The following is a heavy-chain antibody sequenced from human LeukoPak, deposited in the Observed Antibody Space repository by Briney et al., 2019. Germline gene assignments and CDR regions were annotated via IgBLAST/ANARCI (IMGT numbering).Heavy chain of an antibody. Sequence: PGGSLRLSCAASGFTFSSYAMSWVRQAPGKGLEWVSAISGSGGSTYYADSVKGRFTISRDNSKNTLYLQMNSLRAEDTAVYYCAKVMKGYCSSTSCFGGHHYWGQGTLVTVSS. CDR2: ISGSGGST. V-gene: IGHV3-23*01. CDR3: AKVMKGYCSSTSCFGGHHY. J-gene: IGHJ4*02. D-gene: IGHD2-2*01. CDR1: GFTFSSYA.